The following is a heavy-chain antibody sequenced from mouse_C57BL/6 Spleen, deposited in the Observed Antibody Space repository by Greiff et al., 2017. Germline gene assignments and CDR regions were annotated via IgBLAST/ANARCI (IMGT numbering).Heavy chain of an antibody. CDR1: GFNIKDDY. CDR3: ARSELRSVFDY. J-gene: IGHJ2*01. D-gene: IGHD1-1*01. Sequence: EVQRVESGAELVRPGASVKLSCTASGFNIKDDYMHWVKQRPEQGLEWIGWIDPENGDTEYASKFQGKATITADTSSNTAYLQLSSLTSEDTAVYYCARSELRSVFDYWGQGTTLTVSS. CDR2: IDPENGDT. V-gene: IGHV14-4*01.